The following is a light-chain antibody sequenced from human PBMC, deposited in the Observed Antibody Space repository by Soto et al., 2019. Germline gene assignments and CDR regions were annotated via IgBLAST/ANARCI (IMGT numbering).Light chain of an antibody. Sequence: EIVLTQSPATLSLSPGERATLSCRASQRVSGYLAWYQQRPGQAPRLLIYDASNRATGIPARFSGSGSGPDFTLTIASLEPEDFAVYYCQQRSNWPLYTFGRGTNLEIK. CDR1: QRVSGY. V-gene: IGKV3-11*01. J-gene: IGKJ2*01. CDR3: QQRSNWPLYT. CDR2: DAS.